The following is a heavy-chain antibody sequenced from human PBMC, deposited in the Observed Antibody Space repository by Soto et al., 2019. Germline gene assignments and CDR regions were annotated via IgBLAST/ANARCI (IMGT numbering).Heavy chain of an antibody. CDR2: IIPIFGTA. J-gene: IGHJ3*02. D-gene: IGHD3-22*01. CDR3: ARATTYYYNSSGSPHAFDI. V-gene: IGHV1-69*06. CDR1: GGTFSSYA. Sequence: QVQLVQSGAEVKKPGSSVKVSCKASGGTFSSYAISWVRQAPGQGLEWMGGIIPIFGTANDAQKFQGRVTIKTDKSTSTAYRDKSSLRSQDTGVYYGARATTYYYNSSGSPHAFDIWGQGTMVTVSS.